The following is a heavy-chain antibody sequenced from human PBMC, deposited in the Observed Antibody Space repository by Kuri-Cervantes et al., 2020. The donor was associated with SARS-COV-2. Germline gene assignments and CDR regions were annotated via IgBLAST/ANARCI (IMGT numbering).Heavy chain of an antibody. CDR3: GEANNDYYYGMDV. V-gene: IGHV4-34*01. Sequence: SQTLSLTCAVYGGSFSGYYWSWIRQPPGKGLEWIGEINHSGSTNYNPSLKSRVTISVDTSKNQFSLKLSSVTAADTAVYYCGEANNDYYYGMDVWGQGTTVTVSS. CDR2: INHSGST. D-gene: IGHD1-14*01. J-gene: IGHJ6*02. CDR1: GGSFSGYY.